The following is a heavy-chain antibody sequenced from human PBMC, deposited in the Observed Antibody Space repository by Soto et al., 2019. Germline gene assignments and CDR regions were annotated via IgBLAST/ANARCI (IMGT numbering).Heavy chain of an antibody. CDR3: ARRYGDCFDF. J-gene: IGHJ4*02. D-gene: IGHD4-17*01. V-gene: IGHV4-30-2*04. CDR2: IYHSGST. Sequence: NRQPPGKGLEWIGYIYHSGSTYYNPSLKSRVTISVDTSKNQFSLKLNSVTAADTAVYYCARRYGDCFDFWGQGTLVTVS.